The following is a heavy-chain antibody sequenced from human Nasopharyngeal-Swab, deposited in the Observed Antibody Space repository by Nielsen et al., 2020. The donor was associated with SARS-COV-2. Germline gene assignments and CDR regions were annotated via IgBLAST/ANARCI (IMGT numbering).Heavy chain of an antibody. CDR1: GFTLRSYS. CDR3: ARDSGIGAYFYYGMDV. Sequence: GESLKISCAASGFTLRSYSVNWVRQAPGQGLEWVSSISSSSSYKYYADSVKGRFTISRDNSNNLLYLQINNLRAEDTAVYYCARDSGIGAYFYYGMDVWGQGTTVTVSS. CDR2: ISSSSSYK. J-gene: IGHJ6*02. V-gene: IGHV3-21*06. D-gene: IGHD3-10*01.